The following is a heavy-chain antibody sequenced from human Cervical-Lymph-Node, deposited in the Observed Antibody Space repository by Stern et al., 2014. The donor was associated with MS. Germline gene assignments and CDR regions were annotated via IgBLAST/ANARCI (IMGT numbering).Heavy chain of an antibody. CDR1: GDSVSSNSAT. D-gene: IGHD3-10*01. J-gene: IGHJ6*02. CDR3: TRGYYMDV. V-gene: IGHV6-1*01. CDR2: TYYRSKWYT. Sequence: QVQLQQSSPGLVKPSHTLSLTCAISGDSVSSNSATWNWIRQSPSRGLEWLGRTYYRSKWYTDHAVSVDSRVTINPDTSKNQFSLQLRSVTPEDTAVYYCTRGYYMDVWGQGTTVTVSS.